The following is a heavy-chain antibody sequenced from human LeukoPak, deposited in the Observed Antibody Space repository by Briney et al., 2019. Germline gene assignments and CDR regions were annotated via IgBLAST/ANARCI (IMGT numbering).Heavy chain of an antibody. D-gene: IGHD1-7*01. CDR1: GGSISSSCCS. Sequence: SETLSLTCTVSGGSISSSCCSWGWIRQPPGKGLEWIGSAHYSGSTYYNPSLKSRVTISVDTSKNQFSLKLSSVTAADTAVYYCARLTGTYYYYCMDVWGKGTTVTVSS. CDR2: AHYSGST. V-gene: IGHV4-39*07. CDR3: ARLTGTYYYYCMDV. J-gene: IGHJ6*03.